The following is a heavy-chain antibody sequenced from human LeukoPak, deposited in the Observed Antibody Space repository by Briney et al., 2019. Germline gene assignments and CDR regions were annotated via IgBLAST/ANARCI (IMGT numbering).Heavy chain of an antibody. V-gene: IGHV3-23*01. CDR3: ARGHYDSSGRYFDY. Sequence: GGSLRLSCAASGFTFANYAMSWVRQAPGKGLEWVSIISGSGGSTYYADSVKGRFTISRDNSKNTLYLQMNSLRAEDTAVYYCARGHYDSSGRYFDYWGQGTLVTVSS. CDR2: ISGSGGST. CDR1: GFTFANYA. D-gene: IGHD3-22*01. J-gene: IGHJ4*02.